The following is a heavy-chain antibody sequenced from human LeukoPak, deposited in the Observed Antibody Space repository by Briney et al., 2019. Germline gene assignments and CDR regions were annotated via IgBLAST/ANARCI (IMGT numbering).Heavy chain of an antibody. CDR3: AKDRGEAIPLIYGMDV. D-gene: IGHD3-10*01. CDR2: ISWNSGSI. Sequence: PGRSLRLSCAASGFTFDDHAMHWVRQAPGKGLEWVSGISWNSGSIGYADSVKGRFTISRDNAKNSLYLQMNSLRAEDTALYFCAKDRGEAIPLIYGMDVWGQGTTVTVSS. V-gene: IGHV3-9*01. CDR1: GFTFDDHA. J-gene: IGHJ6*02.